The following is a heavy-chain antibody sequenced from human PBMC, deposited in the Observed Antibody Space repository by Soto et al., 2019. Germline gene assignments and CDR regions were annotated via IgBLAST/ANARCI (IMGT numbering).Heavy chain of an antibody. V-gene: IGHV3-23*01. D-gene: IGHD6-19*01. CDR3: AKTWRGIAVLYYFDY. J-gene: IGHJ4*02. CDR2: ISGSGGST. Sequence: GSLRLSCAASGFTFSSYAMSWVRQAPGKRLEWVSAISGSGGSTYYADSVKGRFTISRDNSKNTLYLQMNSLRAEDTAVYYCAKTWRGIAVLYYFDYWGQGTLVTVSS. CDR1: GFTFSSYA.